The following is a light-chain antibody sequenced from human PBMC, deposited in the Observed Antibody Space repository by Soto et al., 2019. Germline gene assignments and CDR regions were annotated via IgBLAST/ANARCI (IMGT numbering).Light chain of an antibody. CDR1: SSDVGNYNY. CDR2: EVI. J-gene: IGLJ3*02. CDR3: SSFTTSSTWV. Sequence: QSALTQPASVSGSPGQSITISCTGTSSDVGNYNYVSWYQQHPGKAPKLMIYEVISRPSGVSNRFSGSKSGNTASLTISGLQTEDEADYYCSSFTTSSTWVFGGGIKLTVL. V-gene: IGLV2-14*01.